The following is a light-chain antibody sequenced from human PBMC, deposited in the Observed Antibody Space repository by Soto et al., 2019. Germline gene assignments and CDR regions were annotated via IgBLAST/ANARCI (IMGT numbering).Light chain of an antibody. CDR1: KSDIGVYNY. Sequence: QSALTQHASVSGSPGQSITISCTGTKSDIGVYNYVSWYQQHPGKAPKLVICEVSNRPSGVSSRFSGSKSGNTASLTISGLRAEDEADYYCTSFTTTNIWVFGGGTKLTVL. V-gene: IGLV2-14*01. J-gene: IGLJ3*02. CDR3: TSFTTTNIWV. CDR2: EVS.